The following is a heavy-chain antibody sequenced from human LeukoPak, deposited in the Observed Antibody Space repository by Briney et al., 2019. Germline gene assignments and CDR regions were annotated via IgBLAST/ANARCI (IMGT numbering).Heavy chain of an antibody. Sequence: GGSLRLSCTVSGFTVSSNSMSWVRQAPGKGLEWVSFIYSDNTHYSDSVKGRFTISRDNSKSTLYLQMNSLRAEDTAVYYCARRAGAYSHPYDYWGQGTLVTVSS. CDR3: ARRAGAYSHPYDY. V-gene: IGHV3-53*01. CDR2: IYSDNT. D-gene: IGHD4/OR15-4a*01. J-gene: IGHJ4*02. CDR1: GFTVSSNS.